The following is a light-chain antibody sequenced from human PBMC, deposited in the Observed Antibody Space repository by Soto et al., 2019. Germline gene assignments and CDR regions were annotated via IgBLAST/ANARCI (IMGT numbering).Light chain of an antibody. CDR1: QSVSSY. V-gene: IGKV3-11*01. Sequence: EIVLTQSPATLSLSPGERATLSCRASQSVSSYLAWYQQKPGQAPRLLIYEASNRATGIPARFSGSGSGTDFTLTIGSLEPEDSAVYYCQQRSNWSTFGQGTRLEIK. CDR2: EAS. CDR3: QQRSNWST. J-gene: IGKJ5*01.